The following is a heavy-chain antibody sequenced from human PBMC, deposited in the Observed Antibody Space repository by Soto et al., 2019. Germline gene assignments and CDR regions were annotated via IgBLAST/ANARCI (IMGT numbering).Heavy chain of an antibody. V-gene: IGHV4-59*01. J-gene: IGHJ5*02. Sequence: SETLSLTCTVSGDSISSYYWSWIRQPTGKGLEWIGYIYYSGSTNYNPSLKSRVTISVDTSKNQFSLKLSSVTAADTAVYYCARDLTMVRGVKGNWFDPWGQGTLVTVSS. CDR1: GDSISSYY. CDR3: ARDLTMVRGVKGNWFDP. CDR2: IYYSGST. D-gene: IGHD3-10*01.